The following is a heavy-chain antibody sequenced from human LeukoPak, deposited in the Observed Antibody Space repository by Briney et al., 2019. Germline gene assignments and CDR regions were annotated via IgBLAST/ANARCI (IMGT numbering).Heavy chain of an antibody. CDR3: ARVPRVWSGYYNNWFDP. V-gene: IGHV3-7*01. J-gene: IGHJ5*02. CDR1: GFTFSSYW. CDR2: IKQDGSEK. D-gene: IGHD3-3*01. Sequence: PGGSLRLSCAASGFTFSSYWMSWVRQAPGKGLEWVANIKQDGSEKYYVDSVKGRFTISRDNAKNSLYLQMNSLRAEDTAVYYCARVPRVWSGYYNNWFDPWGQGTLVTVSS.